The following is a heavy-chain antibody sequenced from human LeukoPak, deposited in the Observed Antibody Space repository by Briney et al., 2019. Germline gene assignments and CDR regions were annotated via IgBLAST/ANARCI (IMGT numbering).Heavy chain of an antibody. Sequence: SETLSLTCSVSGGSISNSWSWIRQPAVKGLEWIGRMYTSGSTKYNPSLKSRVTMSVDTSKNQFSLKLSSVTAADTAVYYCARDLRRRVTAIGYGPNEYYYYMDVWGKGTTVTVSS. CDR1: GGSISNS. CDR2: MYTSGST. J-gene: IGHJ6*03. V-gene: IGHV4-4*07. CDR3: ARDLRRRVTAIGYGPNEYYYYMDV. D-gene: IGHD4/OR15-4a*01.